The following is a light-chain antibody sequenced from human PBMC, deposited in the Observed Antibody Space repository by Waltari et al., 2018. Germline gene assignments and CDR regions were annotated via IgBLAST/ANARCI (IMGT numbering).Light chain of an antibody. CDR1: NSDVADYDY. Sequence: QSALTQPPSASGSPGQSVTISCTGTNSDVADYDYVSWYQYHPGKAPKRLIYDVTKRPSGVPDRFAGSKSGTTASLTVSGLQAEDEADYYCSSYARSSHVVFGGGTKLTVL. J-gene: IGLJ3*02. V-gene: IGLV2-8*01. CDR2: DVT. CDR3: SSYARSSHVV.